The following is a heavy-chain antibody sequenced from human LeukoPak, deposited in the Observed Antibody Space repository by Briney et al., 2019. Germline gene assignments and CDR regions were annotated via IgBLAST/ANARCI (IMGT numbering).Heavy chain of an antibody. V-gene: IGHV1-8*01. Sequence: EASVKVSCKASGYTLTSYDINWVRQATGQGLEWMGWMNPNRGNTGYAQKIQGRVTMTRNTSISTAYMELSSLRSEDTAVYYCARAGTVTTDYWGQGTLVTVSS. CDR1: GYTLTSYD. J-gene: IGHJ4*02. D-gene: IGHD4-17*01. CDR2: MNPNRGNT. CDR3: ARAGTVTTDY.